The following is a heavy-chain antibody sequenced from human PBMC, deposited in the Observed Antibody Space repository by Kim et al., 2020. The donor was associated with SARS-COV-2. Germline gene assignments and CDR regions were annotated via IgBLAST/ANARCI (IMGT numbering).Heavy chain of an antibody. CDR2: IHSGGST. J-gene: IGHJ6*02. Sequence: GGSLRLSCAASGFTVSSNYMSWVRQAPGKGLEWVSVIHSGGSTYYADSVKGRFTISRDNSKNTLYLQMNSLRAEDTAVYYCARDRRSPQDYYYYGMDVWGQGTTVTVSS. V-gene: IGHV3-66*01. CDR3: ARDRRSPQDYYYYGMDV. CDR1: GFTVSSNY.